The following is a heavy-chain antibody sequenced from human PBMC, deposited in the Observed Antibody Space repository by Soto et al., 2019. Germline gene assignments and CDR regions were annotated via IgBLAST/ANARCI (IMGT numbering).Heavy chain of an antibody. CDR2: TYYRSKWYN. D-gene: IGHD6-6*01. Sequence: PSQTLSLTCAISGDSVSSNSAAWNWIRKSTSRGLEWLGRTYYRSKWYNDYAVSVKSRITINPDTSKNQFSLQLNSVTPEDTAVYYCARDWVESIAARPGENWFDPWGQGTLVTVSS. V-gene: IGHV6-1*01. J-gene: IGHJ5*02. CDR1: GDSVSSNSAA. CDR3: ARDWVESIAARPGENWFDP.